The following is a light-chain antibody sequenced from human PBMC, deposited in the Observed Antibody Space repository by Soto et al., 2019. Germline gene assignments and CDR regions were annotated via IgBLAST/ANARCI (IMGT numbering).Light chain of an antibody. CDR3: ATWDDGLSAVV. Sequence: QSVLTQPPSVSAAPGQTVTISCSGSISNIGNNYVSWYQQFPGTAPKFLIYDDYKRPSEITERFSGSKSATSATLGITGLQTGDEADYYCATWDDGLSAVVFGGGTKLTVL. V-gene: IGLV1-51*01. CDR2: DDY. CDR1: ISNIGNNY. J-gene: IGLJ3*02.